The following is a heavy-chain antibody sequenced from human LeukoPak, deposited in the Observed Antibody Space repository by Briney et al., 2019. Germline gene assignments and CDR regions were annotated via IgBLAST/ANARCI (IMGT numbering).Heavy chain of an antibody. CDR1: GYTFTSYY. J-gene: IGHJ3*02. CDR3: ASWVANLYYYDSSGADAFGI. D-gene: IGHD3-22*01. CDR2: INPSGGST. V-gene: IGHV1-46*01. Sequence: EASVKVSCKASGYTFTSYYMHWVRQAPGQGLEWMGIINPSGGSTSYAQKFQGRVTMTRDTSTSTVYMELSSLRSEDTAVYYCASWVANLYYYDSSGADAFGIWGQGTMVAVSS.